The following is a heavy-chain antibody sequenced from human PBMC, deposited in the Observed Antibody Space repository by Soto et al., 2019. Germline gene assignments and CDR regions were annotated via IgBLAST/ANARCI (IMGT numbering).Heavy chain of an antibody. CDR1: GFTFSSYS. Sequence: PGGSLRLSCAASGFTFSSYSMNWVRQAPGKGLEWVSSISSSSSYIYYADSVKGRFTISRDNAKNSLYLQMNSLRAEDTAVYYCARDIVVVPAAILGSMDVWGKGTTVTAP. V-gene: IGHV3-21*01. J-gene: IGHJ6*03. CDR2: ISSSSSYI. CDR3: ARDIVVVPAAILGSMDV. D-gene: IGHD2-2*02.